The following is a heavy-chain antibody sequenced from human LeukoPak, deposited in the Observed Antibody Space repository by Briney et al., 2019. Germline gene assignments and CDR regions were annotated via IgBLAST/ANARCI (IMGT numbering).Heavy chain of an antibody. Sequence: GGSLRLSCAASGFTASTNHLSWVRQAPGKGLEWVSVIYSGGTTYYADSVKGRFTISRDNSKNTLYLQMNSLRAEDTAVYYCAREGLLRPMAYYFDYWGQGTLVTVSS. D-gene: IGHD3-22*01. CDR2: IYSGGTT. CDR1: GFTASTNH. J-gene: IGHJ4*02. V-gene: IGHV3-53*05. CDR3: AREGLLRPMAYYFDY.